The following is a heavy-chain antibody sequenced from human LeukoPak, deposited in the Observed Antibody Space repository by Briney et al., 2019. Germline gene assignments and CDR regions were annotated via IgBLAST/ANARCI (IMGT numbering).Heavy chain of an antibody. V-gene: IGHV1-8*01. CDR1: GYTFTSYD. J-gene: IGHJ4*02. CDR3: ARDSSDHCTNGVCYIP. D-gene: IGHD2-8*01. CDR2: MNPNSGNT. Sequence: ASVKVSCKASGYTFTSYDINWVRQATGQGLEWMGWMNPNSGNTGYAQKFQGRVTMTRDTSISTAYMELSRLRSDDTAVYYCARDSSDHCTNGVCYIPWGQGTLVTVSS.